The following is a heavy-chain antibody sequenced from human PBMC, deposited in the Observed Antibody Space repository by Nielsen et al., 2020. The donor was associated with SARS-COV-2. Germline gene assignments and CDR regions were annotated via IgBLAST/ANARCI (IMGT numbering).Heavy chain of an antibody. CDR1: GFTFSSYG. J-gene: IGHJ4*02. CDR2: IWYDGSNK. CDR3: AKDWDSYSSSWVDY. V-gene: IGHV3-33*06. Sequence: GGSLRLSCAASGFTFSSYGMHWVRQAPGKGLEWVAVIWYDGSNKYYADSVKGRFTISRDNSKNTLYLQMNSLRAEDTAVYYCAKDWDSYSSSWVDYWGQGTLVTVSS. D-gene: IGHD6-13*01.